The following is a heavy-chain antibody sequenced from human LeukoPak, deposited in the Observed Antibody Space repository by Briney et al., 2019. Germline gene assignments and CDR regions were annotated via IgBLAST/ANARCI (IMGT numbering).Heavy chain of an antibody. V-gene: IGHV4-59*01. J-gene: IGHJ3*02. Sequence: KPSETLSLTCTVSGGSISSYYWSWIRQPPGKGLEGIGYIYYSGSTNYNPSLKSRVTISVDTSKNQFSLKLSSVTAADTAVYYCARGVTIFGVVTPPYDAFDIWGQGTMVTVSS. CDR1: GGSISSYY. D-gene: IGHD3-3*01. CDR2: IYYSGST. CDR3: ARGVTIFGVVTPPYDAFDI.